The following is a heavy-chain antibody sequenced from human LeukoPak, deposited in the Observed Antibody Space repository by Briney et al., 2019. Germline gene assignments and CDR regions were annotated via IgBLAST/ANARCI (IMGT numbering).Heavy chain of an antibody. D-gene: IGHD4-17*01. CDR1: GFTFSSYA. CDR2: ISSSSSFI. V-gene: IGHV3-21*01. CDR3: ARDRIIYGDYGDAFDI. Sequence: PGGSPRLSCAASGFTFSSYAMSWVRQVPGKGLEWVSSISSSSSFIYYADSLKGRFTISRDNAKNSLYLQMNSLRAEDTAVYYCARDRIIYGDYGDAFDIWGQGTMVTVSS. J-gene: IGHJ3*02.